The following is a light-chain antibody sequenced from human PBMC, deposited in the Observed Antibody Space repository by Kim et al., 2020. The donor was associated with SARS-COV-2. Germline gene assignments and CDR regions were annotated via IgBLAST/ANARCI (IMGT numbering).Light chain of an antibody. J-gene: IGLJ2*01. Sequence: QSVTISCTGTSSDVGCYNYVSCYQQHPGKAPKLMIYDVSNRPSGVSNRFSGSKSGNTASLTISGLQAEDEADYYCSSYTSSSTLVVFGGGTQLTVL. V-gene: IGLV2-14*03. CDR2: DVS. CDR1: SSDVGCYNY. CDR3: SSYTSSSTLVV.